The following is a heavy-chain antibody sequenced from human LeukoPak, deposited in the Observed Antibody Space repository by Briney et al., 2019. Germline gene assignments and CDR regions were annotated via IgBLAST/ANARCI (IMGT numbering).Heavy chain of an antibody. CDR1: GFTFSSYA. Sequence: GSLRLSCAASGFTFSSYAMSWVRRAPGKGLEWVSVISGSGGATYYADSVKGRFTISRDNSKNTLYLQMNSLRAEDTAVYYCAKDGVATITFDSWGQGTLVTVSS. D-gene: IGHD5-12*01. J-gene: IGHJ4*02. CDR3: AKDGVATITFDS. V-gene: IGHV3-23*01. CDR2: ISGSGGAT.